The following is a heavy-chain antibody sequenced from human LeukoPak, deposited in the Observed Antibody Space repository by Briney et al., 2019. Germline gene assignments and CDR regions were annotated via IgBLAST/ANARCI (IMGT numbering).Heavy chain of an antibody. Sequence: GGSLRLSCAASGFTFSSYAMNWVRQAPEKGLEWVSGISGSGDNTYYADSVKGRFSISRDNSKNTVYLQMNSLRAEDTAVYYCARADYDFWSGYYRVFDYWGQGTLVTVSS. D-gene: IGHD3-3*01. V-gene: IGHV3-23*01. CDR3: ARADYDFWSGYYRVFDY. CDR2: ISGSGDNT. CDR1: GFTFSSYA. J-gene: IGHJ4*02.